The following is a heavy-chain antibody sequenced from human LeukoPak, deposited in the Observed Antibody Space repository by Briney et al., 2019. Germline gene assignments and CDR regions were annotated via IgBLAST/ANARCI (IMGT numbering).Heavy chain of an antibody. D-gene: IGHD3-3*01. CDR3: ARHYDFWSGFAGDGDWFDP. Sequence: TSETLSLTCTVSGGSISSYYWSWIRQPPGKGLEWIGYIYYSGSTNYNPSLKSRVAISVDTSKNQFSLKLSSVTAADTAVYYCARHYDFWSGFAGDGDWFDPWGQGTLVTVSS. CDR1: GGSISSYY. CDR2: IYYSGST. J-gene: IGHJ5*02. V-gene: IGHV4-59*01.